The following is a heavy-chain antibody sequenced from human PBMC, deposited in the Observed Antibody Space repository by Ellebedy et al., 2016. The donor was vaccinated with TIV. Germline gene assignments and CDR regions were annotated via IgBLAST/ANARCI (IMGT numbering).Heavy chain of an antibody. CDR2: INQDGSDK. V-gene: IGHV3-7*01. CDR3: ATDGSYGDYRSPAHAFVI. CDR1: RFPFSSYW. Sequence: GESLKISCAAARFPFSSYWMSWVRQPPGKGLEWVANINQDGSDKYSVDSVKGRFTISRDNAKNSLYLQMNSLRVEDTSVYYCATDGSYGDYRSPAHAFVIWGQGTMVTVSS. D-gene: IGHD4-17*01. J-gene: IGHJ3*02.